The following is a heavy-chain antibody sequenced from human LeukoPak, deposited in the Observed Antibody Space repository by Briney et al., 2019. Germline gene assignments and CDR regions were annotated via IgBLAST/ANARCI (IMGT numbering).Heavy chain of an antibody. CDR3: AKALVVAATGLGFDY. CDR2: ISGSGGST. J-gene: IGHJ4*02. D-gene: IGHD2-15*01. CDR1: GFTFSSYA. V-gene: IGHV3-23*01. Sequence: GGSLRLSCAASGFTFSSYAMSWVRQAPGKGLEWVSAISGSGGSTYYADSVKGRFTISRDNSKNTLYLRMNSLRAEDTAVYYCAKALVVAATGLGFDYWGQGTLVTVSS.